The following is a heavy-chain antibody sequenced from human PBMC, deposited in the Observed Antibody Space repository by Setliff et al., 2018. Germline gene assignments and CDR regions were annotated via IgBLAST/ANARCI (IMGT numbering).Heavy chain of an antibody. CDR1: GDSISSDDYY. J-gene: IGHJ6*03. V-gene: IGHV4-39*07. CDR3: AREQWLDPPGYYYMDV. D-gene: IGHD6-19*01. CDR2: FFYSGST. Sequence: SETLSLTCTVSGDSISSDDYYWGWIRQPPGKGLEWIGSFFYSGSTFYNPSLKSRLTISRDTSKNQVSLKLNSVTAADMAVYYCAREQWLDPPGYYYMDVWAKGTTVTVSS.